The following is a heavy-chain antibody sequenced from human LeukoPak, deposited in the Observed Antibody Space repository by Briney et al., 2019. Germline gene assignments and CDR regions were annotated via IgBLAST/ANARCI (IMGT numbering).Heavy chain of an antibody. V-gene: IGHV1-69*13. CDR2: IIPIFGTA. CDR1: GGTFSSYA. CDR3: ATGLASMDNAFDI. J-gene: IGHJ3*02. D-gene: IGHD2-2*03. Sequence: ASVKVSCKASGGTFSSYAISWVRQAPGQGLGWMGGIIPIFGTANYAQKFQGRVTITADESTSTAYMELSSLRSEDTAVYYCATGLASMDNAFDIWGQGTMVTVSS.